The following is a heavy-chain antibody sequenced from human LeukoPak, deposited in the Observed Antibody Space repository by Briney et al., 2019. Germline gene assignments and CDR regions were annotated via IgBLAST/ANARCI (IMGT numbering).Heavy chain of an antibody. CDR1: GYTFTSYG. J-gene: IGHJ4*02. V-gene: IGHV1-18*01. CDR2: ISAYNGNT. D-gene: IGHD3-10*01. Sequence: VASVKVSCKASGYTFTSYGISWVRQAPGQGLEWMGWISAYNGNTNYAQKLQGRVTMTTDTSTSTAYMELRSLRSDDTAVYYCARDRGYYGSGSFLFDYWGQGTLVTVSS. CDR3: ARDRGYYGSGSFLFDY.